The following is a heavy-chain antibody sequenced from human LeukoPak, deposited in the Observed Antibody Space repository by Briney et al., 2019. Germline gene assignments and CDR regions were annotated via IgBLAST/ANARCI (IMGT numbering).Heavy chain of an antibody. CDR3: ARDRPGNTAIDY. D-gene: IGHD5-18*01. CDR1: GFTFXXXX. V-gene: IGHV3-74*01. Sequence: GFTFXXXXXHXVRXXXXXGXXWXXLIHIYGSSTSYPAPVNGLFTISRDNAKNTLYLQMNSLRAEDTAVYYCARDRPGNTAIDYWGQGTLVTVSS. CDR2: IHIYGSST. J-gene: IGHJ4*02.